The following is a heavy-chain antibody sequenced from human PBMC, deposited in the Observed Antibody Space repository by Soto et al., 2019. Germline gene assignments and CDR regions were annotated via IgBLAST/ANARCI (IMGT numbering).Heavy chain of an antibody. Sequence: EVQLVESGGGLVKPGGSLRLSCAASGFTFSSYSMNWVRQAPXKGLEWVSSISSSSSYIYYADSVKGRFTISRDNAKNSLYLXMNSLRAEDTAVYYCARDGGGHFDLWGRGTLVTVSS. CDR3: ARDGGGHFDL. D-gene: IGHD3-16*01. CDR1: GFTFSSYS. CDR2: ISSSSSYI. J-gene: IGHJ2*01. V-gene: IGHV3-21*01.